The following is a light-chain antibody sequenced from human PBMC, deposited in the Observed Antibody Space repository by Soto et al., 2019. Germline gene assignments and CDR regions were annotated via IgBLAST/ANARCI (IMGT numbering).Light chain of an antibody. J-gene: IGKJ5*01. CDR2: GAS. V-gene: IGKV3D-15*01. CDR3: QQYNNWPIT. Sequence: EIVLTQSPGTLSLSPGERTTLSCRASQSVNNNYLGWYQQKPGQAPRLLIYGASSRATGIPARFSGSGSGTEFTLTISSLQSEDFEIYYCQQYNNWPITFGQGTRLEIK. CDR1: QSVNNN.